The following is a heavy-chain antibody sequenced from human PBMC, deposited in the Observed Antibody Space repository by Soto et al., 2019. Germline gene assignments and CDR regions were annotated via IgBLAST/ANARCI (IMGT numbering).Heavy chain of an antibody. CDR1: GGSISSGDYS. V-gene: IGHV4-30-2*01. D-gene: IGHD6-19*01. J-gene: IGHJ5*02. CDR3: ARVGEQWLAKWFDP. Sequence: SETLSLTCAVSGGSISSGDYSWSWIRQPPGKGLEWIGYIYHGGITYYNPSLESRVTISVDRSKNQFSLKLSSMTAADTAVYYCARVGEQWLAKWFDPWGQGTLVTVSS. CDR2: IYHGGIT.